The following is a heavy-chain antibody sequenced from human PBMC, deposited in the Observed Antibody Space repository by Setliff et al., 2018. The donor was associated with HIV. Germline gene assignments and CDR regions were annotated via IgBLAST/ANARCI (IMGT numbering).Heavy chain of an antibody. D-gene: IGHD1-26*01. V-gene: IGHV3-48*03. CDR3: TRIGAVSGILGY. CDR1: GFTFSDYE. CDR2: ISGSGDTK. Sequence: GGSLRLSCVGSGFTFSDYEMNWVRQAPGKGLEWVSHISGSGDTKYYADSVKGRFTISRDKPKNTLYLQMNSLRDEDTAVYYCTRIGAVSGILGYWGRGTLVTVSS. J-gene: IGHJ4*02.